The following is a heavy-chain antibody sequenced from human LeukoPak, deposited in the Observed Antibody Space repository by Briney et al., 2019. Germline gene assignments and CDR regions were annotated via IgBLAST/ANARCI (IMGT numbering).Heavy chain of an antibody. J-gene: IGHJ4*02. CDR2: IRSKANSYAT. CDR3: TRQDGDYELDY. Sequence: GGSLRLSCAASGFTFSGSAMHWVRQASGKGLEWVGRIRSKANSYATAYAASVKGRFTISRDDSKNTAYPQMNSLKTVDTAVYYCTRQDGDYELDYWGQGTLVTVSS. CDR1: GFTFSGSA. D-gene: IGHD4-17*01. V-gene: IGHV3-73*01.